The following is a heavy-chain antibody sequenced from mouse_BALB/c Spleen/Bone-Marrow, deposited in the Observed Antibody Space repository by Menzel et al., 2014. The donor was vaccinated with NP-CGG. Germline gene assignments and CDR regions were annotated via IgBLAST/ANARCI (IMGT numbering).Heavy chain of an antibody. CDR1: GFNIKDTY. V-gene: IGHV14-3*02. CDR3: ARWDYYAIDY. J-gene: IGHJ4*01. Sequence: VQLQQPGAELVKPGASVKLSCTASGFNIKDTYMHWVKQRPEQGLEWIGRIDPANGNTKYDPKFQGRATITSNTSSNTAFLQLISLTSEDTAVYYYARWDYYAIDYWGQGTSVTVSS. CDR2: IDPANGNT.